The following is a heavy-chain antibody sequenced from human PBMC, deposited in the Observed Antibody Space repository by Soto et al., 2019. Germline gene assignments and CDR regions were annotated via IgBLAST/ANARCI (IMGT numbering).Heavy chain of an antibody. CDR3: ARPRYPGRGYYGMDV. Sequence: EVQLVQSGAEEKKPGESLKISCKGSGYSFSSYWIGWARQMPGKGLDWMGIIYPGDSDTRYSPSFQGQVTISADKAISTAYLQWSRLKASDTAMYYCARPRYPGRGYYGMDVLGQGNTVTVSS. CDR1: GYSFSSYW. J-gene: IGHJ6*02. V-gene: IGHV5-51*01. CDR2: IYPGDSDT. D-gene: IGHD2-15*01.